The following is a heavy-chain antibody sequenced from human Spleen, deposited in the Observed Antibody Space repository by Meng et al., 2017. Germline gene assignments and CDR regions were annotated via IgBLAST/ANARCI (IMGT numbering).Heavy chain of an antibody. V-gene: IGHV3-7*01. CDR1: GFTFSRHW. Sequence: GESLKISCAASGFTFSRHWMSWVRQTPGKGLEWVANIKQDGSEKYYVDSVKGRFTISRDDAKNSLYLQMNSLRAEDTAVYYCARRGGTLDYWSQGTMVTVS. CDR3: ARRGGTLDY. D-gene: IGHD2-15*01. J-gene: IGHJ4*02. CDR2: IKQDGSEK.